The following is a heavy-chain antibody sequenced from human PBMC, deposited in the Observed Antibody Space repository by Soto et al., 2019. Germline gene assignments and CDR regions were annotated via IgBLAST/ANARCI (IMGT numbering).Heavy chain of an antibody. Sequence: QGQLVQSGAAVKKPGASVKVSCKASGYNFTSYHISWVRQAPGQGLEWMGWISAYNGNTNHAQNLQGIVTMTPDTSTSTAYMELRIVRSDDTAVYYCARDLPPMDVWGQGTAVTVSS. CDR1: GYNFTSYH. CDR3: ARDLPPMDV. CDR2: ISAYNGNT. V-gene: IGHV1-18*01. J-gene: IGHJ6*02.